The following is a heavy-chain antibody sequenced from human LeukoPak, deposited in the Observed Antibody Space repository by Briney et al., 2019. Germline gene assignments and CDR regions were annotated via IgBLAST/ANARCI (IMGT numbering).Heavy chain of an antibody. CDR1: GGSISSYS. CDR2: SHNIGST. Sequence: PSETLSLTCTVSGGSISSYSWNWIRQPPGKGLEWIGYSHNIGSTNYNPSLKSRVTISVDTSKNQFSLKLSSVTAADTAVYYCARDSPFAKFDPWGQGTLVTVSS. V-gene: IGHV4-59*01. CDR3: ARDSPFAKFDP. J-gene: IGHJ5*02.